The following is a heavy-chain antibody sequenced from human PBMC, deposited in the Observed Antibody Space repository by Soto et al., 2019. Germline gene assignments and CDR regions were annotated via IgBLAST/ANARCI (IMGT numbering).Heavy chain of an antibody. CDR3: ASHISTFGSYCSVIDV. V-gene: IGHV5-51*01. CDR2: IYPGDSDT. J-gene: IGHJ6*02. Sequence: GESLKISCKGSGYTFTDYWIGWERQLPGKGLEWMGIIYPGDSDTRYSPSFQGHDTITVDMPTSTAYLQWNTLRASDTAMYYCASHISTFGSYCSVIDVWAQGTKVTVCS. D-gene: IGHD2-2*01. CDR1: GYTFTDYW.